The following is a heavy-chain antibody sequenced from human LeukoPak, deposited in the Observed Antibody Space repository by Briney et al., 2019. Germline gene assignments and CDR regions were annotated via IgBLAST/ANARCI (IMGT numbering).Heavy chain of an antibody. D-gene: IGHD3-16*02. J-gene: IGHJ4*02. CDR2: INHSGST. Sequence: PGGSLRLSCAASGFTVSSNYMSWVRQAPGKGLEWIGEINHSGSTNYNPSLKSRVTISVDTSKNQFSLKLSSVTAADTAVYYCARGRVDYVWGSYRVFDYWGQGTLVTVSS. CDR3: ARGRVDYVWGSYRVFDY. CDR1: GFTVSSNY. V-gene: IGHV4-34*01.